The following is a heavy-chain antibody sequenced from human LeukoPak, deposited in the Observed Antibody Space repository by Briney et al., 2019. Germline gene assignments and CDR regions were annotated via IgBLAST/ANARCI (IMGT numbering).Heavy chain of an antibody. CDR3: ARGPRGGYAGDGMDV. J-gene: IGHJ6*02. Sequence: GGSLRLSCAASGFTFSDYYMSWIRQAPGKGLEWLSYISSSCGTIYYADPVKGRFTISRDNAKNSLYLQMNSLRAEDTAVYYCARGPRGGYAGDGMDVWGQGTTVTVSS. CDR1: GFTFSDYY. V-gene: IGHV3-11*04. D-gene: IGHD5-12*01. CDR2: ISSSCGTI.